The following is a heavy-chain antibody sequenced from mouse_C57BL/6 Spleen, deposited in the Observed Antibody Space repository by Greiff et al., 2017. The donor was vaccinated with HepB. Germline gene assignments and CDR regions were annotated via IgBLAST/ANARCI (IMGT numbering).Heavy chain of an antibody. V-gene: IGHV1-69*01. Sequence: QVQLQQPGAELVMPGASVKLSCKASGYTFTSYWMHWVKQRPGQGLEWIGEIDPSDSYTNYNQKFKGKSTLTVDKSSSTAYMQLSSLTSEDSAVYDCARALYDGYYRGDYWGQGTTLTVSS. CDR1: GYTFTSYW. D-gene: IGHD2-3*01. J-gene: IGHJ2*01. CDR2: IDPSDSYT. CDR3: ARALYDGYYRGDY.